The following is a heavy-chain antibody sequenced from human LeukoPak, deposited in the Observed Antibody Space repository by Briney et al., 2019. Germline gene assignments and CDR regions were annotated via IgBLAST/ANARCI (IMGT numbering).Heavy chain of an antibody. CDR1: GFTFSSYA. Sequence: GGSLRLSCAASGFTFSSYATSWVRQAPGKGLDWVSAISYSGGSTYYVDSVKGRFTISRDNSKNTLYLQMNSLRAEDTAVYYCAKAGFQYGAGSYFDYWGQGTLVTVSS. V-gene: IGHV3-23*01. D-gene: IGHD4-17*01. J-gene: IGHJ4*02. CDR2: ISYSGGST. CDR3: AKAGFQYGAGSYFDY.